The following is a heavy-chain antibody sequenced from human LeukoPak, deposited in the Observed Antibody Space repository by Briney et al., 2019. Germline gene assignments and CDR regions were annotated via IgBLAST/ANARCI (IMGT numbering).Heavy chain of an antibody. CDR2: INHNGST. D-gene: IGHD2-2*02. Sequence: SETLSLTCAVYGGSFSRYYWIWIRQPPGKGLEWLGEINHNGSTNDNPSLKRRVTISVYTSKNQFSLKLSSVTAADTAVYYCARGVSGYCSSTSCHRRYYYYYMDVWGKGTTVTVSS. V-gene: IGHV4-34*01. J-gene: IGHJ6*03. CDR1: GGSFSRYY. CDR3: ARGVSGYCSSTSCHRRYYYYYMDV.